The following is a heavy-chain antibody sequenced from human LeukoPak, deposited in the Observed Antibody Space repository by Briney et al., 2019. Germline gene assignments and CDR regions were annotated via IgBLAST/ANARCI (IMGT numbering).Heavy chain of an antibody. CDR3: AKDKGVELPPYYYYMDV. CDR1: GFTLSSYG. V-gene: IGHV3-33*06. Sequence: GGSLRLSCAASGFTLSSYGMYWVRQAPGKGLEGVAVIWYDGSNKNYGESMKGRFTISRDNSKNTLYLQMNSLRAEDTAVYYCAKDKGVELPPYYYYMDVWGKGTTVTVSS. D-gene: IGHD1-7*01. CDR2: IWYDGSNK. J-gene: IGHJ6*03.